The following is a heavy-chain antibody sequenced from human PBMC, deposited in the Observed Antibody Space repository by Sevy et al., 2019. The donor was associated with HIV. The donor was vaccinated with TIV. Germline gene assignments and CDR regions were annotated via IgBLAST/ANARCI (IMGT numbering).Heavy chain of an antibody. CDR1: GASIGSSSDY. Sequence: SETLSLTCTVSGASIGSSSDYWGWIRQPPGKGLAWIATFYYGGSTNYNPSLKSRLTISVDTAKNQFSLKLSSVTAADTAVYYCARHVASGWNQWGQGTLVTVSS. D-gene: IGHD6-19*01. CDR2: FYYGGST. CDR3: ARHVASGWNQ. V-gene: IGHV4-39*01. J-gene: IGHJ4*02.